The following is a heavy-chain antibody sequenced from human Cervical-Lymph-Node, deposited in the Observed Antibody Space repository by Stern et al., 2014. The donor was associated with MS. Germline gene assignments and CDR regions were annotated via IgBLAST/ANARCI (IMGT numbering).Heavy chain of an antibody. Sequence: AQLVESGAAAKKPGASVKISCKASGYTFIGYYMQWVRQAPGLGLEWMGRINPNSGGTNYAQKFQGRVTMTRDTSISTAYMELSRLRSDDTAVYYCARDLSSSWQPGFDYWGQGTLVTVAS. D-gene: IGHD6-13*01. J-gene: IGHJ4*02. CDR1: GYTFIGYY. CDR2: INPNSGGT. V-gene: IGHV1-2*06. CDR3: ARDLSSSWQPGFDY.